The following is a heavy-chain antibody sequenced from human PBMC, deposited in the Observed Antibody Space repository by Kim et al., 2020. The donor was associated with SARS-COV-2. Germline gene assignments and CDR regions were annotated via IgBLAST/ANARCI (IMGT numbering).Heavy chain of an antibody. CDR1: GGSISSSSYY. J-gene: IGHJ2*01. D-gene: IGHD3-22*01. Sequence: SGTLSLTCTVSGGSISSSSYYWGWIRQPPGKGLEWIGSIYYSGSTYYNPSLKSRVTISVDTSKNQFSLKLSSVTAADTAVYYCARGPLRITMIVVAIHW. CDR2: IYYSGST. CDR3: ARGPLRITMIVVAIHW. V-gene: IGHV4-39*07.